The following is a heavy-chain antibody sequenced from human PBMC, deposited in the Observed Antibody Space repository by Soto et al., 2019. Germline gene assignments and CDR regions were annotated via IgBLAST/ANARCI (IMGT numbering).Heavy chain of an antibody. Sequence: SETLSLTCTVSGGSISSYYWSWIRQPPGKGLEWIGYIYYSGSTNYNPSLKSRATISVDTSKNQFSLKLSSVTAADTAVYYCARLLYGLGSWFDPWGQGTLVTVSS. CDR3: ARLLYGLGSWFDP. CDR1: GGSISSYY. J-gene: IGHJ5*02. CDR2: IYYSGST. V-gene: IGHV4-59*08. D-gene: IGHD3-10*01.